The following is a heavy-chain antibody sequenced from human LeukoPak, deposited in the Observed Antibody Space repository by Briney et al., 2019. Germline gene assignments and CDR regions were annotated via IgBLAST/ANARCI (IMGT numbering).Heavy chain of an antibody. D-gene: IGHD3-22*01. CDR2: IYYSGST. CDR3: ARAPHFFDTSGSRYYFDY. J-gene: IGHJ4*02. Sequence: SETLSLTCTVSGGSISSSSDYWGWVRQPPGKGLEWIGSIYYSGSTYYNPSLKSRVTISVDTSKNQFSLNLSSVTAADTAVYYCARAPHFFDTSGSRYYFDYWGQGALVTVSS. CDR1: GGSISSSSDY. V-gene: IGHV4-39*07.